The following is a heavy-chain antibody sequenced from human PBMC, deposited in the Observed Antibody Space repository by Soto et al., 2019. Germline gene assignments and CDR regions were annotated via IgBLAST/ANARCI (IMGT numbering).Heavy chain of an antibody. V-gene: IGHV3-15*07. CDR3: TTDPIPSTYYYDSSGY. D-gene: IGHD3-22*01. CDR2: IKSKTDGGTT. Sequence: GGSLRLSCAASGLTLSNAWMNWVRQAPGKGLEWVGRIKSKTDGGTTDYAAPVKGRFTISRDDSKNTLYLQMNSLKTEDTAVYYCTTDPIPSTYYYDSSGYWGQGTLVTVSS. CDR1: GLTLSNAW. J-gene: IGHJ4*02.